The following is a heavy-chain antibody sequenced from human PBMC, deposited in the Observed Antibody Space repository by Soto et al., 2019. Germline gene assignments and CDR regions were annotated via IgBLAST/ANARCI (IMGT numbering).Heavy chain of an antibody. CDR1: GGSFSCYY. Sequence: SETLSLTCAVYGGSFSCYYWSWIRQPPGKGLEWIGEINHSGSTNYNPSLKSRVTISVDTSKNQFSLKLSSVTAADPAVYHCARGRRIAARRNWFDPWGQGTLVTSPQ. J-gene: IGHJ5*02. CDR3: ARGRRIAARRNWFDP. V-gene: IGHV4-34*01. D-gene: IGHD6-6*01. CDR2: INHSGST.